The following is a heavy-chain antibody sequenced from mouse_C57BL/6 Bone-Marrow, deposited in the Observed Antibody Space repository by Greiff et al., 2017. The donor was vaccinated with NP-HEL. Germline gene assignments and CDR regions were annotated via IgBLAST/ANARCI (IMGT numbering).Heavy chain of an antibody. D-gene: IGHD1-1*01. CDR1: GYSITSDY. J-gene: IGHJ4*01. CDR3: ARVAYYYGSSYYYAMDY. Sequence: VQLKESGPGLAKPSQTLSLTCSVTGYSITSDYWNWIRKFPGNKLEYMGYISYSGSTYYNPSLKSRISITRDTSKNQYYLQLNSVTTEDTATYYCARVAYYYGSSYYYAMDYWGQGTSVTVSS. CDR2: ISYSGST. V-gene: IGHV3-8*01.